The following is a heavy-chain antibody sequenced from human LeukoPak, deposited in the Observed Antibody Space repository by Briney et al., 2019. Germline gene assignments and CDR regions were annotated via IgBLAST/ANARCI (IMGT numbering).Heavy chain of an antibody. J-gene: IGHJ6*02. Sequence: PGGSLRLSCAASGFTFSSYSMNWVRQAPGKGLEWVSSISSSSSYIYYADSVKGRFTISRDNAKNSLYLQMNSLRAEDTAVYYCAREKLDGLLWFGELSIHYYYYYGMDVWGQGTTVTVSS. CDR3: AREKLDGLLWFGELSIHYYYYYGMDV. V-gene: IGHV3-21*01. CDR1: GFTFSSYS. D-gene: IGHD3-10*01. CDR2: ISSSSSYI.